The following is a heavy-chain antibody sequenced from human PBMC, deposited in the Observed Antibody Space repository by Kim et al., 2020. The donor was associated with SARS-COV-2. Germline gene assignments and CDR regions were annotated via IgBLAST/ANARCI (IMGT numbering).Heavy chain of an antibody. J-gene: IGHJ6*02. V-gene: IGHV1-3*01. D-gene: IGHD6-13*01. CDR3: ARDRQQPSNYGMDV. Sequence: QKFQGRDTITRDTSASTAYMELSSLRSEDTAVYYCARDRQQPSNYGMDVWGQGTTVTVSS.